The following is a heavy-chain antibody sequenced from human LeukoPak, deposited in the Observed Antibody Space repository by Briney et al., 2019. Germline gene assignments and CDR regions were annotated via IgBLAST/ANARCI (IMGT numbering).Heavy chain of an antibody. Sequence: GGSLRLSCAASGFTFDNYRMHWVRQAPGKGLEWVSLITHDGSNKYYADSVKGRFTISRDNSKNTLYLQMNSLRAEDTAVYYCAKDWNSMNYYYMDVWGKGTTVTVSS. J-gene: IGHJ6*03. D-gene: IGHD1-7*01. CDR2: ITHDGSNK. CDR1: GFTFDNYR. V-gene: IGHV3-30-3*01. CDR3: AKDWNSMNYYYMDV.